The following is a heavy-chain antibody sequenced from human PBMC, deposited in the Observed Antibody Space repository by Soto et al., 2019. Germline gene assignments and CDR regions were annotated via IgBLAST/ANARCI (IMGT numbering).Heavy chain of an antibody. D-gene: IGHD2-15*01. J-gene: IGHJ6*02. CDR2: INHSGST. V-gene: IGHV4-34*01. CDR1: GGSFWGYY. Sequence: PSETLSLTCAVYGGSFWGYYWSGIRQPPGKGLEWIGEINHSGSTNYNPSLKSRVTISVDTSKNQFSLKLSSVTAADTAVYYCATRGRRYYGMDVWGQGTTVTVS. CDR3: ATRGRRYYGMDV.